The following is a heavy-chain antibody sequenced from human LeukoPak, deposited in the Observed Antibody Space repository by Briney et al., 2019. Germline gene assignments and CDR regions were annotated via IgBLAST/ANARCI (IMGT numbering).Heavy chain of an antibody. CDR3: VREMGDSGTSDYFDY. CDR2: VSWNSDRI. Sequence: PGGSLRLSCVASGFKFDDNAMHWVQQVPGKGLEWVSGVSWNSDRIDYADSVKGRFSISRDNARNSLFLQMNSLRAEDTAFYYCVREMGDSGTSDYFDYWGQGNLVTVSS. CDR1: GFKFDDNA. V-gene: IGHV3-9*01. D-gene: IGHD1-26*01. J-gene: IGHJ4*02.